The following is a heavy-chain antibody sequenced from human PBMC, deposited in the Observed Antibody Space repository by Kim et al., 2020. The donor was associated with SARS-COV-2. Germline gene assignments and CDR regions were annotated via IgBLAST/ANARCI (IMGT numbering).Heavy chain of an antibody. CDR3: ARGLHYYDSSGYYDY. J-gene: IGHJ4*02. D-gene: IGHD3-22*01. Sequence: PSLTSRVTRSVDTSKNQFSLKLSSVTAADTAVYYCARGLHYYDSSGYYDYWGQGTLVTVSS. V-gene: IGHV4-31*02.